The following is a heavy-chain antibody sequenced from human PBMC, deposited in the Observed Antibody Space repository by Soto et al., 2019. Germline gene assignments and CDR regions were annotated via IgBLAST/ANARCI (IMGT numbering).Heavy chain of an antibody. Sequence: QVQLQESGPGLVKPSGTLSLTCAVSGGSISSSNWWSWVRQFPGKGLEWIGEIYHGGTTNYNPSLKSRVTISVDKSKDQFSLKLTSVTAADTAVYYCARSAGGNSFFEYWGQGTLVTVSS. D-gene: IGHD2-21*02. J-gene: IGHJ4*02. CDR1: GGSISSSNW. CDR2: IYHGGTT. CDR3: ARSAGGNSFFEY. V-gene: IGHV4-4*02.